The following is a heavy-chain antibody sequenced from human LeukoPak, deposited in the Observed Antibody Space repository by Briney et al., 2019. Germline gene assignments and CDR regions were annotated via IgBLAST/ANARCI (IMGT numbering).Heavy chain of an antibody. J-gene: IGHJ4*02. CDR1: GDSVSSNSAA. D-gene: IGHD3-10*01. CDR3: ARSQSSRQITIPKTRRYFDY. CDR2: TYYRSKWYN. Sequence: SQTLSLTCAISGDSVSSNSAAWNWIRQSPSRGLEWLGRTYYRSKWYNDYAVSVKSRITINPDTSKNQFSLQLNSVTPEDTAVYYCARSQSSRQITIPKTRRYFDYWGQGVLVTVSS. V-gene: IGHV6-1*01.